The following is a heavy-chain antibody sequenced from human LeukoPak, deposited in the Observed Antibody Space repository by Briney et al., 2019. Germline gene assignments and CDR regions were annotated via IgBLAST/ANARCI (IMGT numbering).Heavy chain of an antibody. CDR2: IYYSGST. J-gene: IGHJ3*02. Sequence: PSETLSLTCTVSGGSISSSSYYWGWIRQPPGKGLEWIGSIYYSGSTYYNPSLKSRVTISVDTSKNQFSLKLSSVTAADTAVYYCASHYDFWSGYYKTRDTFDIWGQGTMVTDSS. D-gene: IGHD3-3*01. V-gene: IGHV4-39*01. CDR1: GGSISSSSYY. CDR3: ASHYDFWSGYYKTRDTFDI.